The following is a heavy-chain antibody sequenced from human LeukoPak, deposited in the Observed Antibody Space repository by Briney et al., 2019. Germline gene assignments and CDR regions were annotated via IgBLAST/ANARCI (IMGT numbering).Heavy chain of an antibody. V-gene: IGHV3-23*01. CDR3: AKDGSGSYSSDYYFDY. J-gene: IGHJ4*02. Sequence: GSLRLSCAASGFPFRSYAMSWVRQAPGKGLGWGSAFSGSGGSTYYADSVKGRFTISRDNSKNTLYLQMNSLRAEDTAVYYCAKDGSGSYSSDYYFDYWGQGTLVTVSS. CDR1: GFPFRSYA. D-gene: IGHD1-26*01. CDR2: FSGSGGST.